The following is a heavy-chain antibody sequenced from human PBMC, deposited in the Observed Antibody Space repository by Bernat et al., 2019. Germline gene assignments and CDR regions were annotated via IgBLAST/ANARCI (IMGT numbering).Heavy chain of an antibody. V-gene: IGHV3-30*18. CDR1: GFTFSSYG. CDR3: AKWSVAFDI. CDR2: ISYDGSNK. Sequence: QVQLVESGGGVVQPGRSLRLSCAASGFTFSSYGMHWVRQAPGKGLEWVAVISYDGSNKYYADSVKGRFTISRDNSKNTLYLQMNSLGAEDTAVYYCAKWSVAFDIWGQGTMVTVSS. D-gene: IGHD3-3*01. J-gene: IGHJ3*02.